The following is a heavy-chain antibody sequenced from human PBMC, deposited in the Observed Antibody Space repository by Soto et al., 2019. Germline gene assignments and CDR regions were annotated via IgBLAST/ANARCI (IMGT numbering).Heavy chain of an antibody. V-gene: IGHV2-5*02. J-gene: IGHJ4*02. D-gene: IGHD2-2*01. CDR3: AHCRGGVASF. Sequence: QITLNESGPTLVKPTQTLTLTCTFSGFSLSTSDVGVGWIRQPPGEALEWLGVVYWDDSKTYSPSLESRLTITKDTSKNQVVLRMTKMDPVDTATYYCAHCRGGVASFWGQGTLVTVSS. CDR2: VYWDDSK. CDR1: GFSLSTSDVG.